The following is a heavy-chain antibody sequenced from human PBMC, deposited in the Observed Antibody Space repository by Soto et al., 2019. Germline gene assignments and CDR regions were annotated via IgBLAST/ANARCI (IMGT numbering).Heavy chain of an antibody. J-gene: IGHJ6*02. V-gene: IGHV3-13*05. CDR2: ISAAGDP. CDR1: GFTFRNYD. Sequence: EVQLVESGGGLVQPGGSLRLSCAASGFTFRNYDMHWVRQGTGNGMEWVSGISAAGDPDYADSVEGRFTISRENAQNSFLLQMNSLRVGDTAVYYCARTDRDFYGLDVWGQGNTVSVSS. CDR3: ARTDRDFYGLDV.